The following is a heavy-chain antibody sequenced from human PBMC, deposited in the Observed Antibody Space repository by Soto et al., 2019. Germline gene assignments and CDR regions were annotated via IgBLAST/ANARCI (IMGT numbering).Heavy chain of an antibody. CDR1: GYTFTSYG. CDR2: ISAYNGNT. D-gene: IGHD2-2*03. V-gene: IGHV1-18*01. J-gene: IGHJ6*02. CDR3: ARDGYCSSTSCYYYYYGMDV. Sequence: QVQLVQSGAEVKKPGASVKVSCKASGYTFTSYGISWVRQAPGQGLEWMGWISAYNGNTNYAQKLQGRVTMTTDTSXXTXYXXLRSLRSDDTAVYYCARDGYCSSTSCYYYYYGMDVWGQGTTVTVSS.